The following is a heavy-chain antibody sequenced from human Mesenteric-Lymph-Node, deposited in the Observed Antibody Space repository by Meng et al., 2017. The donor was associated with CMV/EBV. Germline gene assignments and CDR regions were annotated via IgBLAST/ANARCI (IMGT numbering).Heavy chain of an antibody. Sequence: GESLKISCAASGFTFSSYWMIWVRQTPGKGLEWVANIKQDGREKHYVDSVKGRFSISRDNSQNTVYLQMNSLRVEDTAVYYCVRDDWDCWGQGTLVTVSS. CDR2: IKQDGREK. CDR1: GFTFSSYW. J-gene: IGHJ4*02. CDR3: VRDDWDC. V-gene: IGHV3-7*03. D-gene: IGHD3-9*01.